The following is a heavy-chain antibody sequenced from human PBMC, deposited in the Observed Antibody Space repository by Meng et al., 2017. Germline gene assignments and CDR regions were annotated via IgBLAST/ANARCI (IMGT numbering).Heavy chain of an antibody. D-gene: IGHD3-16*01. J-gene: IGHJ6*02. CDR1: GFTFSSYA. CDR3: AKDMTGGYYYHGMDV. V-gene: IGHV3-30*04. CDR2: ISYDGSNK. Sequence: GESLKISCAASGFTFSSYAMHWVRQAPGKGLEWVAVISYDGSNKYYADSVKGRFTITRDNSKNTLYLQMNSLRAEDTALYYCAKDMTGGYYYHGMDVWGQGTMVTVSS.